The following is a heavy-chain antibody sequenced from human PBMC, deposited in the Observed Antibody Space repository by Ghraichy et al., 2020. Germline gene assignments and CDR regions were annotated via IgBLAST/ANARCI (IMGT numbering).Heavy chain of an antibody. Sequence: SETLSLTCTVSGGSISSYYWSWIRQPPGKGLEWIGYIYYSGSTNYNPSLKSRVTISVDTSKNQFSLKLSSVTAADTAVYYCARDVPYYYGSGSYMVWGQGTLVTVSS. CDR2: IYYSGST. D-gene: IGHD3-10*01. CDR3: ARDVPYYYGSGSYMV. CDR1: GGSISSYY. V-gene: IGHV4-59*01. J-gene: IGHJ4*02.